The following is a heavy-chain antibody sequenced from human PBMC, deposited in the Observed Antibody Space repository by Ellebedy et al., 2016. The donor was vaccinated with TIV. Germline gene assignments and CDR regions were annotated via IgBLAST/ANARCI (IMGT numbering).Heavy chain of an antibody. J-gene: IGHJ4*02. CDR3: AKRTKVGDSTRFLDS. D-gene: IGHD1-26*01. V-gene: IGHV3-23*01. Sequence: GESLKISCAASGFTFSSYSMTWVRQAPGTGLEWVSTISSTSACTYYADSVKGRFTISRDNSKNTLFLQMDSLRAEDTAVYYCAKRTKVGDSTRFLDSWGQGTLVTVSS. CDR1: GFTFSSYS. CDR2: ISSTSACT.